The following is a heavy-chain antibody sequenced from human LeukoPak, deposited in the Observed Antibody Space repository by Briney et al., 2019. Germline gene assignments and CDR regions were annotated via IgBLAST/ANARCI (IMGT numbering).Heavy chain of an antibody. CDR2: IRSKADNIAT. Sequence: PGGSLRLSCAASGFTFSGSAIHWVRQASGKGLEWVGRIRSKADNIATAYAASVKGRFTISRDDSKNTAYLQMNSLNAEDTAVYYCATAAPPPCHSMDVWGKGTTVTISS. CDR1: GFTFSGSA. V-gene: IGHV3-73*01. D-gene: IGHD6-25*01. J-gene: IGHJ6*03. CDR3: ATAAPPPCHSMDV.